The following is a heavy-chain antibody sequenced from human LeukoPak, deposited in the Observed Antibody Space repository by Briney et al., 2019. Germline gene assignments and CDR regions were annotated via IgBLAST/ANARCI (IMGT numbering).Heavy chain of an antibody. CDR1: GDFITIAIYC. V-gene: IGHV4-39*01. CDR3: AGHVHNDHGDPNWFDP. Sequence: SETRSLTCTVAGDFITIAIYCWGWIRQPAGEGPECIASIYYSGSTFYNPSLKSRTTISADTSRKQFSLKLTSMTAADTAVYYCAGHVHNDHGDPNWFDPWGQGVLVIVSS. J-gene: IGHJ5*02. D-gene: IGHD4-17*01. CDR2: IYYSGST.